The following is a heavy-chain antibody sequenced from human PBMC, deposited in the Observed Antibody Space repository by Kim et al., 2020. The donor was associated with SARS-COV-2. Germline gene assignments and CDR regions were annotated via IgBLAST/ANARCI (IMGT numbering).Heavy chain of an antibody. J-gene: IGHJ4*02. D-gene: IGHD6-13*01. CDR2: IIPIFGTA. V-gene: IGHV1-69*13. CDR1: GGTFSSYA. CDR3: AGHSSSWYSYFDY. Sequence: SVKVSCKASGGTFSSYAISWVRQAPGQGLEWMGGIIPIFGTANYAQKFQGRVTITADESTSTAYMELSSLRSEDTAVYYCAGHSSSWYSYFDYWGQGTLVTVSS.